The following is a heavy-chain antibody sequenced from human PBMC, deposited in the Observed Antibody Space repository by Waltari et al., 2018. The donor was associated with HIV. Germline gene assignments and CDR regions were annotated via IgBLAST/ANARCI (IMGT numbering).Heavy chain of an antibody. V-gene: IGHV3-33*01. J-gene: IGHJ6*02. CDR1: GFTFSSYG. Sequence: QVQLVESGGGVVQPGRSLRLSCAASGFTFSSYGMLWVRQAPGKGLEWVAVIWYDGSNKYYADSVKGRFTISRDNSKNTLYLQMNSLRAEDTAVYYCARDQTGTTYGYYYYGMDVWGQGTTVTVSS. CDR2: IWYDGSNK. D-gene: IGHD1-7*01. CDR3: ARDQTGTTYGYYYYGMDV.